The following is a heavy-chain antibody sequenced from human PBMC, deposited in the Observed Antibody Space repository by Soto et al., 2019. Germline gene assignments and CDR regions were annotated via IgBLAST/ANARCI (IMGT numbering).Heavy chain of an antibody. V-gene: IGHV3-30*18. Sequence: QVQLVESGGGVVQPGRSLRLSCAASGFTFSSYGMHWVRQAPGKGLEWVAVISYDGSNKYYADSVKGRFTISRDNSKNTLYLQMNSLRAEDTAVYYCAKLWFGESIGKYYFDYWGQGTLVTVSS. CDR3: AKLWFGESIGKYYFDY. CDR2: ISYDGSNK. D-gene: IGHD3-10*01. J-gene: IGHJ4*02. CDR1: GFTFSSYG.